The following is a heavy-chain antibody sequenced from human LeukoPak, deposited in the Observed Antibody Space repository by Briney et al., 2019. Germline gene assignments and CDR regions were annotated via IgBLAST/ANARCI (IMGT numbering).Heavy chain of an antibody. CDR3: ATDDVGAGGWELDY. CDR2: FDPEDGET. V-gene: IGHV1-24*01. D-gene: IGHD1-26*01. J-gene: IGHJ4*02. CDR1: GYTLTELS. Sequence: RASVKVSCKVSGYTLTELSMHWVRQAPGKGLEWMGGFDPEDGETIYAQEFQGRVTMTEDTSTDTAYMELSSLRSEDTAVYYCATDDVGAGGWELDYWGQGTLVTVSS.